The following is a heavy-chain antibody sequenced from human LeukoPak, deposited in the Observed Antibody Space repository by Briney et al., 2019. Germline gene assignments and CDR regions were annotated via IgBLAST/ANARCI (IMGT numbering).Heavy chain of an antibody. CDR2: IYYSGST. CDR3: ARISPDSGHDWTTDY. J-gene: IGHJ4*02. V-gene: IGHV4-30-4*01. CDR1: GGSISSGDYY. Sequence: SETLSLTCTVSGGSISSGDYYWSWIRQPPGKGLEWIGYIYYSGSTYYNPSLKGRVTISVDTSKNQFSLKLSSVTAADTAVYYCARISPDSGHDWTTDYWGQGTLVTVSS. D-gene: IGHD5-12*01.